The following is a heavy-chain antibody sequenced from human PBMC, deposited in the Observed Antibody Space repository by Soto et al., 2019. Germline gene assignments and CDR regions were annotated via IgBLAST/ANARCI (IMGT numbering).Heavy chain of an antibody. D-gene: IGHD2-2*01. CDR3: ARSIVVVPAAISPYYYYGMDV. CDR1: GACISRSNW. J-gene: IGHJ6*02. CDR2: IYHSGST. V-gene: IGHV4-4*02. Sequence: SETLSLTCAVSGACISRSNWWSWVRQPPGKGLEWIGEIYHSGSTNYNPSLKSRVTISVDKSKNQFSLKLSSVTAADTAVYYCARSIVVVPAAISPYYYYGMDVWGQGTTVTVS.